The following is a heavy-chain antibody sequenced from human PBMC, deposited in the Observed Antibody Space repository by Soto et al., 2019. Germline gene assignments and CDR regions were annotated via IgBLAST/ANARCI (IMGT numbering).Heavy chain of an antibody. CDR3: AKGGYNYGFLFDC. D-gene: IGHD5-18*01. J-gene: IGHJ4*02. CDR1: GFTFSTYA. Sequence: EVQLLEAGGGLVQPGGSLRLSCAASGFTFSTYAMSWVRQAPGKGLEWVSTIDNSGGITYYADSVKGRFTISRDNSKNTLSLQMNSLRAEDTAVYYCAKGGYNYGFLFDCWGQGTLVTLSS. CDR2: IDNSGGIT. V-gene: IGHV3-23*05.